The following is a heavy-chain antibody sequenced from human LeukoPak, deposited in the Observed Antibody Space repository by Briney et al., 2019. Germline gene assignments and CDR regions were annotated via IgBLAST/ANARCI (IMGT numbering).Heavy chain of an antibody. J-gene: IGHJ4*02. V-gene: IGHV1-2*02. CDR2: INPNSGGT. CDR3: ARDRGWFGDLEGFDY. Sequence: ASVKVSCKASGYTFTGYYMHWVRQAPGQGLEWMGWINPNSGGTNYAQKFQGRVTMTRDTSISTAYMELSRLRSDDTAVYYCARDRGWFGDLEGFDYWGQGTLVTVSS. CDR1: GYTFTGYY. D-gene: IGHD3-10*01.